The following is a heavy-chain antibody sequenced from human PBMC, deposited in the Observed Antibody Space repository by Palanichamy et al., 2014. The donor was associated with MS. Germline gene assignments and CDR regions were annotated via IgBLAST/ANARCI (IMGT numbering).Heavy chain of an antibody. J-gene: IGHJ4*02. CDR3: AKDGLPEAEMSTMYYLDY. CDR2: IRDDGSNK. V-gene: IGHV3-30*02. D-gene: IGHD5-24*01. Sequence: QVQLVESGGGVVQPGRSLRLSCAASGFTFSSYGMHWVRQAPGKGLEWVAFIRDDGSNKYYADSVKGRFTISRDNSKNTLYLQMNSPRAEDTAVYYRAKDGLPEAEMSTMYYLDYWGQGTLVTVSS. CDR1: GFTFSSYG.